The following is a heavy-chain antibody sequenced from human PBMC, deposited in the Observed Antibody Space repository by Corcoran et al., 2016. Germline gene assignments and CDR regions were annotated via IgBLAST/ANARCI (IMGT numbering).Heavy chain of an antibody. D-gene: IGHD6-13*01. Sequence: QVQLVQSGAEVKKPGASVKVSCKASGYTFTSYGISWVRQAPGQGLEWMGWISAYNGNTNYAQKLQGRVTMTTDTSTSTAYMELRSLRSDDTAVYYCARHIAAAGRAGHNWFDPWGQGTLVTVSS. V-gene: IGHV1-18*01. J-gene: IGHJ5*02. CDR1: GYTFTSYG. CDR3: ARHIAAAGRAGHNWFDP. CDR2: ISAYNGNT.